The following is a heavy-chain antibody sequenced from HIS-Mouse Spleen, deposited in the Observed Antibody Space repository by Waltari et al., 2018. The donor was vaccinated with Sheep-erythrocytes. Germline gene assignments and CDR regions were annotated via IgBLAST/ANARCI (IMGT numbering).Heavy chain of an antibody. Sequence: EVQLVESGGGLVQPVGSLRLSCAASGFTVSSNYMSWVRQAPGKGLEWVSVIYSGGSTYYADSVKGRFTISRDNSKNTLYLQMNSLRAEDTAVYYCARDSNWNYAFDIWGQGTMVTVSS. CDR2: IYSGGST. CDR1: GFTVSSNY. CDR3: ARDSNWNYAFDI. D-gene: IGHD1-7*01. J-gene: IGHJ3*02. V-gene: IGHV3-66*01.